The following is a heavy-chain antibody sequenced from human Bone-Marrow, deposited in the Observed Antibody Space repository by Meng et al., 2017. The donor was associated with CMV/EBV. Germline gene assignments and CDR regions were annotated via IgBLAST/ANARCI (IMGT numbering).Heavy chain of an antibody. CDR1: GFTFSSYA. D-gene: IGHD3-16*01. J-gene: IGHJ6*01. Sequence: GGSLRLSCAASGFTFSSYAMHWVRQAPGKGLEWVAVISYDGSNKYYADSVKGRFTISRDNSKNTLYLQMNSLRAEDTAVYYCARDVGGLGYYGMDVWGQGPTVTVYS. V-gene: IGHV3-30-3*01. CDR3: ARDVGGLGYYGMDV. CDR2: ISYDGSNK.